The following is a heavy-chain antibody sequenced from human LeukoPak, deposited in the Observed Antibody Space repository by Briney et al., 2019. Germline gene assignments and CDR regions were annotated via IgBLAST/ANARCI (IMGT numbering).Heavy chain of an antibody. CDR1: GFTFSSYG. CDR2: ISYDGSNK. CDR3: AKPPSYGSGRTAANFDY. J-gene: IGHJ4*02. D-gene: IGHD3-10*01. Sequence: GGSLRLSCAASGFTFSSYGMHWVRQAPGKGLEWVAVISYDGSNKYYADSVKGRFTISRDNSKNTLYLQMNSLRAEDTAVYYCAKPPSYGSGRTAANFDYWGQGTLVTVSS. V-gene: IGHV3-30*18.